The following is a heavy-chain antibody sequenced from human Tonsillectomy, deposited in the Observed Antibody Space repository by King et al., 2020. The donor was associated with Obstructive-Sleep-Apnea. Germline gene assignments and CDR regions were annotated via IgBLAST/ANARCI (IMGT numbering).Heavy chain of an antibody. J-gene: IGHJ4*02. CDR2: INHSGST. Sequence: VQLQQWGAGLLKPSETLSLTCAVYGGSFSGYYWSWIRQPPGKGLEWIGEINHSGSTNYNPSLKSRVTISLDTSKNQFSLKLSSVTAADTAVYYCAVTPIVVVTGEDYWGQGTLVTVSS. V-gene: IGHV4-34*01. D-gene: IGHD2-21*02. CDR1: GGSFSGYY. CDR3: AVTPIVVVTGEDY.